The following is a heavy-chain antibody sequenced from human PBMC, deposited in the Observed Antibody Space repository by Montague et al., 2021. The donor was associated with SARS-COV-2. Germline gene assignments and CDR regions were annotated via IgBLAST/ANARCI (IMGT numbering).Heavy chain of an antibody. CDR3: ARSTFYSRGWWDNWYFDH. Sequence: SETLSLTCTVSGGSISSYYWSWIRQPAGKGLEWIGRFYTTGSTNYNPSLKSRVTMSVDTYKNQFSLKLSSVTAADTAVYYCARSTFYSRGWWDNWYFDHWGRGTLVTVSS. V-gene: IGHV4-4*07. J-gene: IGHJ2*01. CDR1: GGSISSYY. D-gene: IGHD6-19*01. CDR2: FYTTGST.